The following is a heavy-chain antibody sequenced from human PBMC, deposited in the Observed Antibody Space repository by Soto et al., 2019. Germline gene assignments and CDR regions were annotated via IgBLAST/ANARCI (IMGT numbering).Heavy chain of an antibody. V-gene: IGHV3-21*01. CDR1: GFTFSSYS. J-gene: IGHJ5*02. Sequence: EVQLVESGGGLVKPGGSLRLSCAASGFTFSSYSMNWVRQAPGKGLEWVSSISSSSSYIYYADSVKGRFTISRDNAKNSLYLQMNRLRAEDTAVYYCARDRVAAAGFDPSFDPWGQGTLVTVSS. D-gene: IGHD6-13*01. CDR3: ARDRVAAAGFDPSFDP. CDR2: ISSSSSYI.